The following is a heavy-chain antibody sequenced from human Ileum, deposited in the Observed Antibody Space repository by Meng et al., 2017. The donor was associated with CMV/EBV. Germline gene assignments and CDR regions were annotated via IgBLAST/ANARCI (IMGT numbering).Heavy chain of an antibody. CDR3: ARSLSRYYFGMDV. J-gene: IGHJ6*02. CDR2: IYFSGSS. Sequence: SETLSLTCTVSGGSISPYYWGWIRQSPGKGLEWIGSIYFSGSSFYNPSLQGQVTISIDTSKSQFSLKVNSVTAADTAVYYCARSLSRYYFGMDVWGQGTTVTVSS. D-gene: IGHD3-16*01. V-gene: IGHV4-39*01. CDR1: GGSISPYY.